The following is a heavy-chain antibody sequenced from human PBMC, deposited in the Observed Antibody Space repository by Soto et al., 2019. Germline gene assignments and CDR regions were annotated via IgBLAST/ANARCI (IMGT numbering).Heavy chain of an antibody. CDR2: ISYDGSNK. CDR3: AKVSAGIAAAGLDY. J-gene: IGHJ4*02. Sequence: QVQLVESGGGMVQPGRSLRLSCAASGFTFSSYGMHWVRQAPGKGLEWVAVISYDGSNKYYADSVKGRFTISRDNSKNTLYLQMNSLRAEDTAVYYCAKVSAGIAAAGLDYWGQGTLVTVSS. D-gene: IGHD6-13*01. CDR1: GFTFSSYG. V-gene: IGHV3-30*18.